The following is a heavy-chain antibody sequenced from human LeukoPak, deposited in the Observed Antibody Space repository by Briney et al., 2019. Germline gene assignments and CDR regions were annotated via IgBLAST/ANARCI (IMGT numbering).Heavy chain of an antibody. CDR1: GGSFSGYY. CDR2: INHSGST. D-gene: IGHD1-26*01. CDR3: ARLPSHSIVGATRVDY. J-gene: IGHJ4*02. V-gene: IGHV4-34*01. Sequence: PSETLSLTCAVYGGSFSGYYWSLIRQPPGKGLEWIGEINHSGSTNYNPSLKSRVTISVDTSKNQFSLKLSSVTAADTAVYYCARLPSHSIVGATRVDYWGQGTLVTVSS.